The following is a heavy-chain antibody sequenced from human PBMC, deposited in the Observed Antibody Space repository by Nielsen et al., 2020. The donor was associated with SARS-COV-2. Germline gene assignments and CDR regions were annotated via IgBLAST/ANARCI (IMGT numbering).Heavy chain of an antibody. CDR1: GFTFDDYG. J-gene: IGHJ6*02. Sequence: GESLKISCAASGFTFDDYGMSWVRQAPGKGLEWVSGINWNGGSTGYADSVKGRFTISRDNAKNSLYLQMNSLRAEDTALYHCVRQTHYYYYYGMDVWSQGTTVTVSS. CDR2: INWNGGST. CDR3: VRQTHYYYYYGMDV. V-gene: IGHV3-20*01.